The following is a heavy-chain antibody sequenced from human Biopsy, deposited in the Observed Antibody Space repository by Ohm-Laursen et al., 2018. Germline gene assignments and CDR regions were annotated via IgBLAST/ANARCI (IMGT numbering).Heavy chain of an antibody. V-gene: IGHV4-59*01. CDR1: GDSISSYY. CDR2: VYYSGST. J-gene: IGHJ2*01. D-gene: IGHD3-22*01. Sequence: TLSLTCTVSGDSISSYYWSWIRQPPGKGLEWIGYVYYSGSTDYNPYRQSRVPISVDTSKNHFCLRLRTVTPADTGIYYCARERGFYSDRTVPGYFDLWGRGTLVTVSS. CDR3: ARERGFYSDRTVPGYFDL.